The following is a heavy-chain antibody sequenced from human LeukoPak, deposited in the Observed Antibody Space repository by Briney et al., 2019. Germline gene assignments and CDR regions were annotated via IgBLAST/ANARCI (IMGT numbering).Heavy chain of an antibody. V-gene: IGHV1-18*01. Sequence: GASVKVSCKASGYSFTSYGFSWVRQAPGQGLEWMGWISAYNGNTNYPQKFQGRVTMTTDTSTSTAYMELRSLISDDTAMYYCARVLGYPPPYFFDHWGQGTLVTVSS. CDR2: ISAYNGNT. CDR3: ARVLGYPPPYFFDH. D-gene: IGHD2-15*01. CDR1: GYSFTSYG. J-gene: IGHJ4*02.